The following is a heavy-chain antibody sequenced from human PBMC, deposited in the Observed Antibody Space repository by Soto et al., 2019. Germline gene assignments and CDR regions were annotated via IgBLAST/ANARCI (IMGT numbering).Heavy chain of an antibody. CDR3: ATRRRRYSSAPRFYSEF. V-gene: IGHV1-69*12. D-gene: IGHD5-18*01. J-gene: IGHJ4*02. CDR2: IIPIFGTA. Sequence: QVQLVQSGAEVKKPGSSVKVTCKASGGTFSSNAISWVRQAPGQGLEWMGGIIPIFGTAPYAQKFQGRATITADEPTSTASMELSTLKSEDTAVYYCATRRRRYSSAPRFYSEFWGQGTLVTVSS. CDR1: GGTFSSNA.